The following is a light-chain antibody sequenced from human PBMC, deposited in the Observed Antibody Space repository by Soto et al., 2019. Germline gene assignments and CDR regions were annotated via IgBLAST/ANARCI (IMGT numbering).Light chain of an antibody. CDR1: QSINNY. V-gene: IGKV1-5*03. CDR3: QQYESFPRT. J-gene: IGKJ1*01. Sequence: DIQMTQSPSTLSASVGDGVTITCRASQSINNYLAWYQQKPGKAPKLLIYKASTLESGVPSRFSGSGSGTEFTLSISSLQPDDFATYYCQQYESFPRTFGQGTKVEIK. CDR2: KAS.